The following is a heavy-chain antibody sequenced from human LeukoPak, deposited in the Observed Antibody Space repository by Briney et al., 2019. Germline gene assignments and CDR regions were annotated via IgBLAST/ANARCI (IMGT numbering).Heavy chain of an antibody. D-gene: IGHD6-19*01. CDR3: ARPAIAVAGSLDY. CDR1: GGSFSGYY. Sequence: SETLSLTCAVYGGSFSGYYWSWIRQPPGKGLEWIGEINHSGSTNYNPSLKSRVTISVDTSKNQFSLKLSSVTAADTAVYYCARPAIAVAGSLDYWGQGTLVTVSS. J-gene: IGHJ4*02. V-gene: IGHV4-34*01. CDR2: INHSGST.